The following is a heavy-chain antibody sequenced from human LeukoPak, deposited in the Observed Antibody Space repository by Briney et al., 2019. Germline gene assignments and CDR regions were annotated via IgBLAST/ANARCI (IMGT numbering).Heavy chain of an antibody. J-gene: IGHJ3*02. CDR2: IYTSGST. D-gene: IGHD3-22*01. CDR1: GGSISSGTYY. V-gene: IGHV4-61*02. Sequence: PSQTLSLTCTVSGGSISSGTYYWNWIRQPAGKGLEWIGRIYTSGSTNYNPSLKSRVTISVDTSKNQFSLKLTSVTAADTAMYYCARDPYDTSANDAFDIWGQGTMVSVFS. CDR3: ARDPYDTSANDAFDI.